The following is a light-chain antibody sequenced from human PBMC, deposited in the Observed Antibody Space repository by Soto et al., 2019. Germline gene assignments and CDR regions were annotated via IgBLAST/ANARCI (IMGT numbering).Light chain of an antibody. J-gene: IGLJ3*02. Sequence: QSALTQPASVSGSPGQSITISCTGTSSDVGGYNYVSWYQQHPGKAPKVRIYDVSNRRSGVSNRFSGSKSGNTASLTISGLQAEDEADYYCSSYTSSNTWVFGGGTKLTVL. CDR1: SSDVGGYNY. CDR3: SSYTSSNTWV. V-gene: IGLV2-14*01. CDR2: DVS.